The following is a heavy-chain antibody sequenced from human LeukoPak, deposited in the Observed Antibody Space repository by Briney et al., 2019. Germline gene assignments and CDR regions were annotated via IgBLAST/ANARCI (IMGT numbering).Heavy chain of an antibody. D-gene: IGHD5-18*01. CDR1: GFTFSSYG. V-gene: IGHV3-33*01. CDR2: IWYDGSNK. CDR3: ARGGIQLWSPPDY. Sequence: GGSLRLSCAASGFTFSSYGMHWVRQAPGKGLEWVAVIWYDGSNKYYADSVKGRFTISRDDSKNTLYLQMNSLRAEDTAVYYCARGGIQLWSPPDYWGQGTLVTVSS. J-gene: IGHJ4*02.